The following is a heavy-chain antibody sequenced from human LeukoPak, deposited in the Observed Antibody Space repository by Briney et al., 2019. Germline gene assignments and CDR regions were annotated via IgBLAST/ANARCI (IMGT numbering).Heavy chain of an antibody. J-gene: IGHJ4*02. CDR3: ARVPTDDYGDYASLDY. Sequence: GSSVKVSCKASGGTLRNYAFSWVRQAPGQGLEWMGGVIPIFATTNYAQKFQGRVTITADKSTSTAYMELSSLRSEDTAVYYCARVPTDDYGDYASLDYWSQGTPVTVSS. CDR2: VIPIFATT. V-gene: IGHV1-69*06. CDR1: GGTLRNYA. D-gene: IGHD4-17*01.